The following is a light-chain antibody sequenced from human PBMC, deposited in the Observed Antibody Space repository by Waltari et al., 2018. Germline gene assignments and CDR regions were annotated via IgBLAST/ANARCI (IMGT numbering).Light chain of an antibody. CDR3: QKYVSLPAT. J-gene: IGKJ1*01. V-gene: IGKV3-20*01. CDR1: QSVSRS. Sequence: EIVLTQSPGTLSLSPGERATLSCRASQSVSRSLAWYQQKHGQAPRLLIYDASTRATGIPDRFSGSWSGTDFSLTISRLEPEDFAVYYCQKYVSLPATFGQGTKVEIK. CDR2: DAS.